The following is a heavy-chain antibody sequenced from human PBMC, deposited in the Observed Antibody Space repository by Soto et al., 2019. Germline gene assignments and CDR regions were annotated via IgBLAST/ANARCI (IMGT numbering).Heavy chain of an antibody. D-gene: IGHD2-15*01. V-gene: IGHV3-9*01. CDR1: GFTFDDYA. J-gene: IGHJ4*02. CDR3: ARVGRDCSAGSCSLYDFDS. CDR2: INWNSGSI. Sequence: EVQLVESGGGLVQPGRSLRLSCAASGFTFDDYAMHWVRQVPGKGLEWVSGINWNSGSIGYGDSVKGRFAISRDNAKNSLHLQMNSLSAEDTAFYYCARVGRDCSAGSCSLYDFDSWGQGTLVTVSS.